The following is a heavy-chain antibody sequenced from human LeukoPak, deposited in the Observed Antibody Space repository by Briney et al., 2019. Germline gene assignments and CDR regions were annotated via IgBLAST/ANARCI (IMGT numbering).Heavy chain of an antibody. Sequence: SETLSLTCTVSGGSISSGGYYWSWIRQHPGKGLEWIGYIYYSGSTYYNPSLKSRVTISVDTSKNQFSLKLSSVTAADTAVYYCARLAPIVVVPAALYYYYYMDVWGKGTTVTVSS. V-gene: IGHV4-31*03. CDR1: GGSISSGGYY. CDR2: IYYSGST. CDR3: ARLAPIVVVPAALYYYYYMDV. J-gene: IGHJ6*03. D-gene: IGHD2-2*01.